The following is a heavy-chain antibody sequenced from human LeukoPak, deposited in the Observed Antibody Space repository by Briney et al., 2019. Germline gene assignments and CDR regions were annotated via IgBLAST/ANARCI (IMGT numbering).Heavy chain of an antibody. V-gene: IGHV4-30-2*01. J-gene: IGHJ4*02. Sequence: SSQTLSLTCSVSGGSITSGGYYWSWIRHPPGKDLEWIGHIYHTGSSYYNPSLRSRVTISVDRSRHQFSLKLSSVTAADTAVYYCARHSSPRYYFDIWGQGTLVTVSS. D-gene: IGHD6-13*01. CDR1: GGSITSGGYY. CDR3: ARHSSPRYYFDI. CDR2: IYHTGSS.